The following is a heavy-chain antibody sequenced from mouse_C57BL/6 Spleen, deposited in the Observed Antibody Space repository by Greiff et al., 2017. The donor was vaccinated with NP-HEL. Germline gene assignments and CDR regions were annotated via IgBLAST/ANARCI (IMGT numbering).Heavy chain of an antibody. CDR1: GYTFTSYW. Sequence: QVQLQQSGAELVKPGASVKLSCKASGYTFTSYWMHWVKQRPGQGLEWIGMIHPNSGSTNYNEKFKSKATLTVDKSSSTAYMQLSSLTSEDSAVYDCARKRATMVRDYFDYWGQGTTLTVSS. CDR2: IHPNSGST. D-gene: IGHD2-2*01. J-gene: IGHJ2*01. V-gene: IGHV1-64*01. CDR3: ARKRATMVRDYFDY.